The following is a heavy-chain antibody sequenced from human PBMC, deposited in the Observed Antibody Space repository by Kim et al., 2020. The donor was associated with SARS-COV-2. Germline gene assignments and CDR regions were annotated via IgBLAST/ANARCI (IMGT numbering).Heavy chain of an antibody. CDR2: IHQSGST. J-gene: IGHJ5*02. D-gene: IGHD4-17*01. CDR1: GGPFSGYY. CDR3: ARGRPVTTPKRNRWFDP. Sequence: SETLSLTCAVYGGPFSGYYWSWIRQPPRKGLEWIGEIHQSGSTAYNPSLKSRATISVDMSKKQFSLELTSVTAADTAVYFCARGRPVTTPKRNRWFDPWGQGTLVSVSS. V-gene: IGHV4-34*01.